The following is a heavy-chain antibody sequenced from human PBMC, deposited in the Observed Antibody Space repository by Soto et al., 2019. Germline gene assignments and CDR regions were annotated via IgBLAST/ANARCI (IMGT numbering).Heavy chain of an antibody. CDR1: GFTFSSYG. J-gene: IGHJ6*03. CDR2: ISYDGSNK. V-gene: IGHV3-30*18. Sequence: GGSLRLSCAASGFTFSSYGMHWVRQAPGKGLEWVAVISYDGSNKYYADSVKGRFTISRDNSKNTLYLQMNSLRAEDTAVYYCAKEPGFSSTFYYYMDVWGKGTTVTVSS. D-gene: IGHD2-2*01. CDR3: AKEPGFSSTFYYYMDV.